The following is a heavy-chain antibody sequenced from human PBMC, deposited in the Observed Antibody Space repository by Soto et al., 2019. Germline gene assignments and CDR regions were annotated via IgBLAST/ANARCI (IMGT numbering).Heavy chain of an antibody. V-gene: IGHV4-59*13. CDR1: GGSTSNYY. CDR3: AREGYGSYQLPYYYYYMDV. D-gene: IGHD5-12*01. Sequence: SETLSLTCTVSGGSTSNYYWSWIRQSPGKGLEWIGYIYYSGSTNYSPSLKSRVTISVDTSKNQFSLRLSSVTAADTAVYYCAREGYGSYQLPYYYYYMDVWGQGTTVTVSS. CDR2: IYYSGST. J-gene: IGHJ6*03.